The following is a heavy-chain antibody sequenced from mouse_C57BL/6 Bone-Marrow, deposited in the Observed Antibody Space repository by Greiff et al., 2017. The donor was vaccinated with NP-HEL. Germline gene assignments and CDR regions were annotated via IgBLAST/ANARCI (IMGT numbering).Heavy chain of an antibody. CDR1: GYAFSSSW. V-gene: IGHV1-82*01. J-gene: IGHJ1*03. CDR3: ARAGYYYGSSFYWYFDV. Sequence: VQLQQSGPELVKPGASVKISCKASGYAFSSSWMNWVKQRPGKGLEWIGRIYPGDGDTNYNGKVKGKATLTADKSSSTAYMQLSSLTSEDSAVYFCARAGYYYGSSFYWYFDVWGTGTTVTVSS. CDR2: IYPGDGDT. D-gene: IGHD1-1*01.